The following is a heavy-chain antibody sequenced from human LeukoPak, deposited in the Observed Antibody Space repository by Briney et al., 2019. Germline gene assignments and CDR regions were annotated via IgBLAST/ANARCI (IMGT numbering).Heavy chain of an antibody. V-gene: IGHV3-13*01. CDR2: IGTAGDT. J-gene: IGHJ3*02. CDR1: GFIVSIFD. Sequence: GGFLRLSCAASGFIVSIFDMHWVRQVPGKGLEWVSGIGTAGDTHYPDSVKGRFHISRENAKNSFYLQMNSLRVGDTAVYYCARAGQWFSHAYDIWGQGTTVTVSS. D-gene: IGHD3-10*01. CDR3: ARAGQWFSHAYDI.